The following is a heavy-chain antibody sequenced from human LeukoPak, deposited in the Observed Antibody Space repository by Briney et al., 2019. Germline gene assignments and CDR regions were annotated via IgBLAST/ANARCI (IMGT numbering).Heavy chain of an antibody. CDR2: TYYRSKWYN. CDR3: ARGINRVLDY. V-gene: IGHV6-1*01. J-gene: IGHJ4*02. D-gene: IGHD3-10*01. Sequence: SQTLSLTCAISGDSVSSNSAAWYWIRLSPSRGLEWLGRTYYRSKWYNDSALSVKSRITINPDTSKNQFSLRLDSVTPEDTAMYYCARGINRVLDYWGQGTLVTVSS. CDR1: GDSVSSNSAA.